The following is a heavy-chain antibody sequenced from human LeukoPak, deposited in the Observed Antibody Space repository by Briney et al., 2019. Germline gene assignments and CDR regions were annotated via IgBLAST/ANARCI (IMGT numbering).Heavy chain of an antibody. D-gene: IGHD6-13*01. CDR2: INHSGST. CDR1: GGSFSGYY. V-gene: IGHV4-34*01. CDR3: ARGKGIAAAGTLWFDP. J-gene: IGHJ5*02. Sequence: SETLSLTCAVYGGSFSGYYWSWIRQPPGKGLEWIGEINHSGSTNYSPSLKSRVTISVDTSKNQFSLKLSSVAAADTAVYYCARGKGIAAAGTLWFDPWGQGTLVTASS.